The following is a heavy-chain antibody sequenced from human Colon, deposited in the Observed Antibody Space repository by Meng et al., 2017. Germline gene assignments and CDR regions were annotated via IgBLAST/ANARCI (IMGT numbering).Heavy chain of an antibody. D-gene: IGHD4-17*01. CDR3: AKDPNGDYLGAFDF. CDR2: ITGSGGGT. CDR1: GFAFSNYA. J-gene: IGHJ3*01. Sequence: GGSLRLSCVGSGFAFSNYAMIWIRQAPGKGLEWVSSITGSGGGTHYAESVKGRFSISRDNSRNRLFLQMNDLRDEDTAVYYCAKDPNGDYLGAFDFWGQGTVVTVSS. V-gene: IGHV3-23*01.